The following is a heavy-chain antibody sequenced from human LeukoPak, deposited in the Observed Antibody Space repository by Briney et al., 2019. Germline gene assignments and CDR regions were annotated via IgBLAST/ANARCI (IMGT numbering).Heavy chain of an antibody. CDR3: ARDSAGIAVAGDFDY. CDR2: ISSSSSTI. V-gene: IGHV3-48*01. J-gene: IGHJ4*02. CDR1: GFTFSSYS. Sequence: GGSLRLSCAASGFTFSSYSMNWVRQAPGKGLEWVSYISSSSSTIYYADSVKDRFTISRDNAKNSLYLQMNSLRAEDTAVYYCARDSAGIAVAGDFDYWGQGTLVTVSS. D-gene: IGHD6-19*01.